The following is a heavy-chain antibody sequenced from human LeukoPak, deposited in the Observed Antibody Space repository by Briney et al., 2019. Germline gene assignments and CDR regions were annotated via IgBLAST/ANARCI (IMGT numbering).Heavy chain of an antibody. CDR3: ARDRHYDFWSGYYTPFNS. CDR1: GFTFSNYW. D-gene: IGHD3-3*01. V-gene: IGHV3-7*03. J-gene: IGHJ4*02. Sequence: GGSLRPSCTASGFTFSNYWMSWVRQAPGKGLEWVANMKQDGSEQYYVDSMKGRFTISRDNAKNSLYLQINSLRAEDTAVYYCARDRHYDFWSGYYTPFNSWGQGTLVTVSS. CDR2: MKQDGSEQ.